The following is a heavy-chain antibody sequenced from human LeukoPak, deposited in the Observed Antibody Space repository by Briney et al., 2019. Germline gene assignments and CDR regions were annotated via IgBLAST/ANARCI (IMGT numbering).Heavy chain of an antibody. V-gene: IGHV3-66*01. CDR3: ARDRSSSWYYFDFDY. CDR2: IYSGGST. J-gene: IGHJ4*02. Sequence: GGSLRLSCAASGLTVSSNYMSWVRQAPGKGLEWVSVIYSGGSTYYADSVKGRFTISRDNSKNTLYLQMNSLRAEDTAVYYCARDRSSSWYYFDFDYWGQGTLVTVSS. D-gene: IGHD6-13*01. CDR1: GLTVSSNY.